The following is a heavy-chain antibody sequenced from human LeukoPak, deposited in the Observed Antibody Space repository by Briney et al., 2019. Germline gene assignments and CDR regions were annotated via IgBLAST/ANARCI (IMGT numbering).Heavy chain of an antibody. CDR1: GGSISSGDYY. J-gene: IGHJ4*02. CDR2: IYYSGTT. D-gene: IGHD2-15*01. CDR3: ARWFYCSGGSCYSRYFDY. V-gene: IGHV4-30-4*08. Sequence: PSETLSLTCTVSGGSISSGDYYWSWIRQPPGKGLEWIGYIYYSGTTYYIPSLKSRVTMSMDTSKNQFSLKLSSLTAADTAVYYCARWFYCSGGSCYSRYFDYWGQGTLVTVSS.